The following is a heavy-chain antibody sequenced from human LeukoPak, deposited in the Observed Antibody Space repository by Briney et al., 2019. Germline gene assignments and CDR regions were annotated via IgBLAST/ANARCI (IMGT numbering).Heavy chain of an antibody. CDR3: ARSGGYSSPLTR. D-gene: IGHD6-13*01. V-gene: IGHV4-34*01. J-gene: IGHJ4*02. CDR1: GGSFSGYY. Sequence: SETLSLTCAVYGGSFSGYYWSWIRQPPGKGLEWIGEINHSGSTNYNPSLKSRVTISVDTSKNQFSLKLSSVTAADTAVYYCARSGGYSSPLTRWGQGTLVTVSS. CDR2: INHSGST.